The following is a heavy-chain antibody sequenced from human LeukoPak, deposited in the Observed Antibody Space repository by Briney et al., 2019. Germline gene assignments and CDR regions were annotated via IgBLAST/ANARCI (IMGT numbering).Heavy chain of an antibody. V-gene: IGHV4-34*01. Sequence: PSETLSLTCAVYGGSFSGYYWSWIRQPPGKGLEWIGEINHSGSTNYNPPLKSRVTISVDSSKNQFSLKLSSVTAADTAVYYCATDMVRGANDYWGQGTLVTVSS. CDR3: ATDMVRGANDY. CDR2: INHSGST. D-gene: IGHD3-10*01. CDR1: GGSFSGYY. J-gene: IGHJ4*02.